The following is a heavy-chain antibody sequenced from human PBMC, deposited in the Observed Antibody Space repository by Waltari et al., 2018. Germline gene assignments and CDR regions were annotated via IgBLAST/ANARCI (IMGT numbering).Heavy chain of an antibody. CDR3: ARPRGGCLCDGFDI. J-gene: IGHJ3*02. CDR1: GASISSSNYY. D-gene: IGHD3-10*01. Sequence: QLQLQESGPGLVKPSETLSLTCTVSGASISSSNYYWGWIRRPPGKGLEWIGSFYYSGSTHYNPSLKSRVTISVDTSKSQFSLKLSSVTAADTALYYCARPRGGCLCDGFDIWGQGTMVTVSS. CDR2: FYYSGST. V-gene: IGHV4-39*01.